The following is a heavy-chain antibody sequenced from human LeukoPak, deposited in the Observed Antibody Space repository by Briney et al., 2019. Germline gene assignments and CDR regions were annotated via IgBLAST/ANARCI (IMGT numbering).Heavy chain of an antibody. CDR1: GSTFTSYA. V-gene: IGHV3-23*01. CDR3: ARDTPVVPTGYFDY. J-gene: IGHJ4*02. Sequence: GGSLRLSCAASGSTFTSYAMSWVRQAPGKGLEWVSAISGGGDFTYYADSVKGRFTISRDNAKNSLYLQMNSLRAEDTAVYYCARDTPVVPTGYFDYWGQGTLVTVSS. CDR2: ISGGGDFT. D-gene: IGHD2-2*01.